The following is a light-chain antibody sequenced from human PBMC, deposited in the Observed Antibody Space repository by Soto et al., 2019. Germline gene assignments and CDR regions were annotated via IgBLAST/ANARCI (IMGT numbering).Light chain of an antibody. CDR1: QSISSW. CDR3: QQYNSDPYT. CDR2: MAS. V-gene: IGKV1-5*03. Sequence: DIQMTQSPSTLSASVGDRVTITCRASQSISSWLAWYQQKPGKAPKLLIYMASSLESGVPSRFSGSGSGTEFTLTISSLQPDDFATYYCQQYNSDPYTFGQGTKVEIK. J-gene: IGKJ2*01.